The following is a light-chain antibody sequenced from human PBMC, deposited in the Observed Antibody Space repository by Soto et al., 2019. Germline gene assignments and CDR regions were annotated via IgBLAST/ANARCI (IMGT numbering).Light chain of an antibody. V-gene: IGKV3-11*01. Sequence: EIVLTQSPATLSLSPGERATLSCRASQTVSSYLAWYQQKPGQAPRLFIYDVSNRATGIPARFSGSGSGTDFTLTISSLEPEDFAVYYCQQRSNWPLTFGGGTKVEIK. CDR2: DVS. J-gene: IGKJ4*01. CDR3: QQRSNWPLT. CDR1: QTVSSY.